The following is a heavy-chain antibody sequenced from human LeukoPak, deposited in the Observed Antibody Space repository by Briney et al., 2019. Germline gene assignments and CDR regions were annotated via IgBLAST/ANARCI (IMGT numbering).Heavy chain of an antibody. Sequence: GGSLRLSCAASGCTFDDYAMHWVRQAPGKGLEWVSLISGDGGSTYYADSVKGRFTISRDNSKNSLYLQMNSLRTEDTALYYCAKDKAVVVIGYYFDYWGQGTLVTVSS. CDR1: GCTFDDYA. CDR3: AKDKAVVVIGYYFDY. CDR2: ISGDGGST. V-gene: IGHV3-43*02. J-gene: IGHJ4*02. D-gene: IGHD3-22*01.